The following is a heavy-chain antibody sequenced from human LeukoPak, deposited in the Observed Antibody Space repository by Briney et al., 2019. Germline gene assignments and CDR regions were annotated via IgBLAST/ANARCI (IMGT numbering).Heavy chain of an antibody. CDR2: FDPEDGET. D-gene: IGHD3-22*01. J-gene: IGHJ3*02. Sequence: GASVKVSCKAPGYTLSKLSIHWVRQPSGKGLEWMGAFDPEDGETIYAREFQGRATMTADTSTDTAYMELSSLRSEDTAVYYCATVPTYYYDSSGATDAFDIWGQGTMVTVSS. CDR3: ATVPTYYYDSSGATDAFDI. CDR1: GYTLSKLS. V-gene: IGHV1-24*01.